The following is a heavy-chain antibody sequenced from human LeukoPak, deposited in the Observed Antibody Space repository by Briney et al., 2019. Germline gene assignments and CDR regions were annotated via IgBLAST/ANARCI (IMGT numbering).Heavy chain of an antibody. V-gene: IGHV4-34*01. CDR3: ARVRYFDWLLSPPFDY. CDR2: INHSGST. Sequence: SETLSLTCAVYGGSFSGYYWSWIRQPPGKGLEWIGEINHSGSTNYNPSLKSRVTISVDTSKNQFSLKLSSVTAADTAVYYCARVRYFDWLLSPPFDYWGQGTLVTVSS. D-gene: IGHD3-9*01. CDR1: GGSFSGYY. J-gene: IGHJ4*02.